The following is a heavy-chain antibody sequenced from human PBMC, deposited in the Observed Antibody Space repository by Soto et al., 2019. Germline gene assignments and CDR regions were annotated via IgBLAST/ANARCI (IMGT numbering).Heavy chain of an antibody. J-gene: IGHJ6*02. D-gene: IGHD1-26*01. CDR2: INPASGHT. V-gene: IGHV1-3*01. CDR3: GRSVVGATGEILYNAMDV. Sequence: VQLVQSGAEVKKPGASVKVSCKASGYTFTTYALHWVRQAPGQRPEWMGWINPASGHTKYSKKCQDRVTIPRAPSARTGYMELSSLRSEDTAVYYCGRSVVGATGEILYNAMDVWGQGTTVTVSS. CDR1: GYTFTTYA.